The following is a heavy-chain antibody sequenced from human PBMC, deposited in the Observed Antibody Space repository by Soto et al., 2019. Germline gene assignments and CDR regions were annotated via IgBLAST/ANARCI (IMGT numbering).Heavy chain of an antibody. CDR2: INPSGGST. J-gene: IGHJ4*02. V-gene: IGHV1-46*01. D-gene: IGHD3-10*01. CDR1: GYTFTSYY. Sequence: QVQLVQSGAEVKKPGASVKVSCKASGYTFTSYYMHWVRQAPGQGLEWMGIINPSGGSTSYAQKFQGRVTMTRDTSTSTVYMELSSLRSEDTAVYYCAREDITMVRGVIIQTHPNFDYWGQGTLVTVSS. CDR3: AREDITMVRGVIIQTHPNFDY.